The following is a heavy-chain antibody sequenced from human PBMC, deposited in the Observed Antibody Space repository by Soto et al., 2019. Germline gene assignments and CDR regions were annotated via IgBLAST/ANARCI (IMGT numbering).Heavy chain of an antibody. V-gene: IGHV3-15*01. D-gene: IGHD2-2*01. CDR3: ITVEVPAGTNDCGYYYYYMDV. J-gene: IGHJ6*03. CDR1: GFTFSNAW. CDR2: IKSKIDDETT. Sequence: EVQVVESGGGLVKPGGSLRLSCAGSGFTFSNAWMSWVRQAPGKGLEWVGRIKSKIDDETTEYAAPVTGRFTISRDDSKNTLYLQMNSLKTEDTAIYYWITVEVPAGTNDCGYYYYYMDVWGKGTTVTVSS.